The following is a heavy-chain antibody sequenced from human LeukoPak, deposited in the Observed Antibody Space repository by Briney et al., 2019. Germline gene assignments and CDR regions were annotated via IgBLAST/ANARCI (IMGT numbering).Heavy chain of an antibody. D-gene: IGHD6-19*01. J-gene: IGHJ4*02. CDR1: GGSISSYY. CDR2: IYYSGST. V-gene: IGHV4-59*01. Sequence: SETLSLTCTVSGGSISSYYWSWIRQPPGKGLEWIGNIYYSGSTNYNPSLKSRVTISVDTSKNHFSLKLSSVTAADTAVYYWARGAVAGTFDYWSQGTLVTVSS. CDR3: ARGAVAGTFDY.